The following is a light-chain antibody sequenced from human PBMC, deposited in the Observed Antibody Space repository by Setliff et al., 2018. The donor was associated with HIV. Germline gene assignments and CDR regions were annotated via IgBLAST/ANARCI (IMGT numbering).Light chain of an antibody. CDR2: EVR. V-gene: IGLV2-14*01. CDR1: SSDVGGYSY. CDR3: SPYAITNTLP. Sequence: LTQPASVSGSPGQSITISCTGTSSDVGGYSYVSWYQQHPGKAPKLIIYEVRNRPSGVSNRFSGSKSGNTASLTISGLQAEDEADYYCSPYAITNTLPFGTGTKVTVL. J-gene: IGLJ1*01.